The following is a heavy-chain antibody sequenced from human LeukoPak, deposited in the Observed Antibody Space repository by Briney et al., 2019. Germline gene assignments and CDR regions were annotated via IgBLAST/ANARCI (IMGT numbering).Heavy chain of an antibody. V-gene: IGHV3-74*01. CDR1: GFTFSSYW. CDR3: ARVFIAVVPAATDY. CDR2: INSDGSST. Sequence: GGSLRLSCAASGFTFSSYWMHWVRQAPGKGLVWVSRINSDGSSTTYADSVKGRFTISRDNAKNTLYLQMNSLSAEDTAVYYCARVFIAVVPAATDYWGQGTLVTVSS. D-gene: IGHD2-2*01. J-gene: IGHJ4*02.